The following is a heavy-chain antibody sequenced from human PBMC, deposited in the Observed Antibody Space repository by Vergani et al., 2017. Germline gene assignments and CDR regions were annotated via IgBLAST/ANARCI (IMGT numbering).Heavy chain of an antibody. CDR1: GFTFSSYS. J-gene: IGHJ4*02. CDR3: AREGDTMVRGVGGDY. V-gene: IGHV3-21*01. Sequence: EVQLVESGGGLVKPGGSLRLSCAASGFTFSSYSMNWVRQAPGKGLEWVSSISSSSSYIYYADSVKGRFTISRDNAKNSLYLQMNSLRAEDTAVYYCAREGDTMVRGVGGDYGGQGTLVTVSS. CDR2: ISSSSSYI. D-gene: IGHD3-10*01.